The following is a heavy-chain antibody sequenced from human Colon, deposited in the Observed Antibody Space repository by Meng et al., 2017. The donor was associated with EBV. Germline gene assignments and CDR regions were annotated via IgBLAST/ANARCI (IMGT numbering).Heavy chain of an antibody. CDR2: IYYSGST. Sequence: QVTLPALGPGLVKPSQTRSLTCTVSGGSISSGGYYWSWIRQHPGKGLEWIGYIYYSGSTYYNPSLKSRVTISIDTSKNQFSLKLSSVTAADTAVYYCARGPSRWLQFSFDYWGQGTLVTVSS. V-gene: IGHV4-31*03. CDR1: GGSISSGGYY. D-gene: IGHD5-24*01. J-gene: IGHJ4*02. CDR3: ARGPSRWLQFSFDY.